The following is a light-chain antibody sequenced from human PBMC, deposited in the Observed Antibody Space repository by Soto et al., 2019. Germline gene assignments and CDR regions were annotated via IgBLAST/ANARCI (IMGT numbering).Light chain of an antibody. V-gene: IGLV2-8*01. J-gene: IGLJ1*01. Sequence: QSALTQPPSASGSPGQTVTISCAGTSSDVGDYNYVSWYQQYPGKVPKLMIYEVSERPSGVPDRFSGSKSGNTAFLTVSGLQAEDEADYYCLSYADTAYVFGTGTKVTVL. CDR2: EVS. CDR1: SSDVGDYNY. CDR3: LSYADTAYV.